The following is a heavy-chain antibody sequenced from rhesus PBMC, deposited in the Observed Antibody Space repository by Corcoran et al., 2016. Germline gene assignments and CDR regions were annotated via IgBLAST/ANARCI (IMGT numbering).Heavy chain of an antibody. CDR1: GYSISSGYY. CDR3: ARGQSRHRFDV. Sequence: QVQLQESGPGLVKPSETLSLTCAVSGYSISSGYYWNWIRQPPGKGLAWIGSIYGSGGTNYLIPSLKSRVTLALATSKNQFSLKLSSVTAADTAVYYCARGQSRHRFDVWGPGVLVTVSS. CDR2: IYGSGGTN. V-gene: IGHV4S14*01. J-gene: IGHJ5-1*01.